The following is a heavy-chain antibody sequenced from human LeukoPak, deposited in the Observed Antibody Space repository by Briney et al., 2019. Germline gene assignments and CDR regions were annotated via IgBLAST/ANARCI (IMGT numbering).Heavy chain of an antibody. CDR1: GFTFSSYA. V-gene: IGHV3-30-3*01. Sequence: QTGGSLRLSCAASGFTFSSYAMHWVRQAPGKGLEWVAVISYDGSNKYYADSVKGRFTISRDNSKNTLYLQMNSLRAEDTAVYYCARDKIRGRITIFGVADYWGQGTLVTVSS. D-gene: IGHD3-3*01. CDR2: ISYDGSNK. J-gene: IGHJ4*02. CDR3: ARDKIRGRITIFGVADY.